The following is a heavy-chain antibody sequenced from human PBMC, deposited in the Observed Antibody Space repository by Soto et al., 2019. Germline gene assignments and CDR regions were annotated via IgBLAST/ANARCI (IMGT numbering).Heavy chain of an antibody. CDR1: SGSIIGFF. Sequence: SETLSLTCSVSSGSIIGFFWNWIRQPAGKGLEWIGRIYTSGNTNYNPSLKSRVTMSLDTSDNVLSLKLTSVTAADTAVYFCAREEQVGYFDFWGQGALVTVS. J-gene: IGHJ4*02. D-gene: IGHD6-6*01. CDR2: IYTSGNT. V-gene: IGHV4-4*07. CDR3: AREEQVGYFDF.